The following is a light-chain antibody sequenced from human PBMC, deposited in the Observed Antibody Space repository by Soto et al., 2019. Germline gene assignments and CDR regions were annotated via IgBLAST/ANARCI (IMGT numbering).Light chain of an antibody. Sequence: QSALTQPRSVSGSPGQSVTISCTGTSSDVGGYNYVSWYQQHPGKAPKLMIYDVSKRPSGVPDRFSGSKSGNTASLTISGLQAEDEADYYCCSYAGRYLLVFGGGIKLTVL. CDR3: CSYAGRYLLV. J-gene: IGLJ2*01. V-gene: IGLV2-11*01. CDR2: DVS. CDR1: SSDVGGYNY.